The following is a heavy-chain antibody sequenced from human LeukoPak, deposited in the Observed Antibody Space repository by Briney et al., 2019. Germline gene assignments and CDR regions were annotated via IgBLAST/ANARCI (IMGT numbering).Heavy chain of an antibody. Sequence: PGGSLRLSCAASGFTFSSYWMSWVRQAPGKGLEWVANIKQDGSEKYYVDSVKGRFTISRDNAKNSLYLQMNSLRAEDTAVYYCARQYYDILTGYEGYFDYWGQGTLVTVSS. V-gene: IGHV3-7*01. CDR3: ARQYYDILTGYEGYFDY. D-gene: IGHD3-9*01. CDR1: GFTFSSYW. J-gene: IGHJ4*02. CDR2: IKQDGSEK.